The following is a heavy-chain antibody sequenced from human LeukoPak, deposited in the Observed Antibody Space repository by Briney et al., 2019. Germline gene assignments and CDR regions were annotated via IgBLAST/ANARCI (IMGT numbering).Heavy chain of an antibody. V-gene: IGHV4-59*01. CDR2: VYYSGST. J-gene: IGHJ3*02. CDR3: ARGPLRDAFEI. CDR1: GGSISGDY. Sequence: SETLSLTCTVSGGSISGDYWSWLRQPPRKGLEWIGYVYYSGSTNYNPSLKSRVTISVDTSKNQFSLKLRSVTAADTAVYYCARGPLRDAFEIWGQGTLVSVSS. D-gene: IGHD5/OR15-5a*01.